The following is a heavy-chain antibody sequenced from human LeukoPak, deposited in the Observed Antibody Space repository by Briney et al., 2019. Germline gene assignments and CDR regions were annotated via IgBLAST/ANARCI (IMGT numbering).Heavy chain of an antibody. CDR1: GGTFSSYA. D-gene: IGHD6-19*01. CDR3: ARATTQIAVAGRNWGGNFDY. CDR2: IIPIFGTA. J-gene: IGHJ4*02. V-gene: IGHV1-69*06. Sequence: GASVKVSCKASGGTFSSYAISWVRQAPGQGLEWMGGIIPIFGTANYAQKFQGRVTITADKSTSTAYMELSSLRSEDTAVYYCARATTQIAVAGRNWGGNFDYWGQGTLVTVSS.